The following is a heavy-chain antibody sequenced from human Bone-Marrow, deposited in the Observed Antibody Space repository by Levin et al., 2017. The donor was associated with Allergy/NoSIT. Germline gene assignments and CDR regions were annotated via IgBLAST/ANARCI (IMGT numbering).Heavy chain of an antibody. V-gene: IGHV1-46*01. CDR3: ARECVVVVVATAPPRDSDAFDI. J-gene: IGHJ3*02. CDR2: INPSGGSP. CDR1: GYTFTSYY. D-gene: IGHD2-15*01. Sequence: ASVKVSCKASGYTFTSYYMHWVRQAPGQGLEWMGIINPSGGSPTYAQKFQGRVTMTRDTSTSTVYMELSSLRSEDTAVYYCARECVVVVVATAPPRDSDAFDIWGQGTMVTVSS.